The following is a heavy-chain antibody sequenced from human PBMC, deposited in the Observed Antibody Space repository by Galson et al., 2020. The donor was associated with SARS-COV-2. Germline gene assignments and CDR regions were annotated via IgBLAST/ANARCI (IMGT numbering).Heavy chain of an antibody. V-gene: IGHV4-39*01. Sequence: SETLSLTCTVSGGSISSSNYYWGWVRQPPGKGREWIGSTYYSGSGYYNPSLTSRLSISVDTSKHQFFMKLTSVTAADTAVYYCARQILTGYYSFYYFDYWGQGALITVSS. CDR2: TYYSGSG. CDR1: GGSISSSNYY. D-gene: IGHD3-9*01. J-gene: IGHJ4*02. CDR3: ARQILTGYYSFYYFDY.